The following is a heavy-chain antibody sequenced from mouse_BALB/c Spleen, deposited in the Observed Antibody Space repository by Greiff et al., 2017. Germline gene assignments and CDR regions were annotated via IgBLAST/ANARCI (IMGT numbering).Heavy chain of an antibody. CDR3: TTLGNYERAWFAY. D-gene: IGHD2-1*01. CDR1: GYSFTSYW. Sequence: EVQLQQSGTVLARPGASVKMSCKASGYSFTSYWMHWVKQRPGQGLEWIGAIYPGNSDTSYNQKFKGKAKLTAVTSASTAYMELSSLTNEDSAVYYCTTLGNYERAWFAYWGQGTLVTVSA. V-gene: IGHV1-5*01. J-gene: IGHJ3*01. CDR2: IYPGNSDT.